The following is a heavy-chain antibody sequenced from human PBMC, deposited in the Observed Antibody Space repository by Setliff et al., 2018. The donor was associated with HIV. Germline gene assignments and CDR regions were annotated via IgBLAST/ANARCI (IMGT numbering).Heavy chain of an antibody. CDR1: GNTLTELS. V-gene: IGHV1-24*01. J-gene: IGHJ3*02. CDR3: TTDGSYDILAGPTPGAFDI. Sequence: ASVKVSCKVSGNTLTELSMHWVRQAPGKGLEWMGGFDPEDGEAVYAQKFEGRVTMTEDTSTDTAYMELSSLRSEDTAFYYCTTDGSYDILAGPTPGAFDIWGQGTMVTVSS. D-gene: IGHD3-9*01. CDR2: FDPEDGEA.